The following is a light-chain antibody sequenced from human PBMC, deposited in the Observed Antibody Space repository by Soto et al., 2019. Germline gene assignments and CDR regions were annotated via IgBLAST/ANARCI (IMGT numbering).Light chain of an antibody. Sequence: GDRVTIPCRASQTISRNLNWYQQKPGKAPKRLIYAASSLQSGVPSRFSGSRSGTDFTLTISRLEPEDFAVYYCQQYGSSARTFGQGTKVDIK. J-gene: IGKJ1*01. V-gene: IGKV1-39*02. CDR1: QTISRN. CDR3: QQYGSSART. CDR2: AAS.